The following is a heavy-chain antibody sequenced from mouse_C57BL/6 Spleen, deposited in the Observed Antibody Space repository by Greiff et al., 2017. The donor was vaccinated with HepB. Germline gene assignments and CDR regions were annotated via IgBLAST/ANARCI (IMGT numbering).Heavy chain of an antibody. CDR3: ARGNYGSSYVLYFDV. CDR2: INYDGSST. V-gene: IGHV5-16*01. J-gene: IGHJ1*03. Sequence: EVHLVESEGGLVQPGSSMKLSCTASGFTFSDYYMAWVRQVPEKGLEWVANINYDGSSTYYLDSLKSRFIISRDNAKNILYLQMSSLKSEDTATYYCARGNYGSSYVLYFDVWGTGTTVTVSS. CDR1: GFTFSDYY. D-gene: IGHD1-1*01.